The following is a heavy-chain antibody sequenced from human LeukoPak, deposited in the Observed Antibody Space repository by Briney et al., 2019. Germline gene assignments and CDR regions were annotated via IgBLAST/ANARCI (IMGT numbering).Heavy chain of an antibody. J-gene: IGHJ4*02. V-gene: IGHV3-23*01. D-gene: IGHD5-18*01. CDR1: GFTFSSYA. CDR3: AKGHDVDTAPTWPYYFDY. Sequence: PGGSLRLSCAAPGFTFSSYAMSWVRQAPGKGLEWVSAISGSGGSTYYADSVKGRFTISRDNSKNTLYLQMNSLRAEDTAVYYCAKGHDVDTAPTWPYYFDYWGQGTLVTVSS. CDR2: ISGSGGST.